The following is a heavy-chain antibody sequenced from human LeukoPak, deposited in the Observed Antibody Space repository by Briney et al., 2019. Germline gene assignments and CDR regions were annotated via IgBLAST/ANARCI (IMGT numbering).Heavy chain of an antibody. Sequence: GGSLRLSCAASGFTFSDYYMTWIRQAPGKGLEWVSHIAHSGNGMWYADAVEGRFTISRGNAKNLLFLQMDSLRAEDTAVYYCARGHYEMGVWGQGTTVIVSS. CDR2: IAHSGNGM. CDR3: ARGHYEMGV. J-gene: IGHJ6*02. CDR1: GFTFSDYY. V-gene: IGHV3-11*01.